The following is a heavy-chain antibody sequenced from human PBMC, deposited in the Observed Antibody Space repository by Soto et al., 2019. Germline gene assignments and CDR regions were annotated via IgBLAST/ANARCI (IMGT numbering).Heavy chain of an antibody. V-gene: IGHV5-10-1*01. CDR2: IDPSNSYT. J-gene: IGHJ4*02. Sequence: PGESLKISCKGSGYRFTSYWISWVRQMPGKGLEWMGRIDPSNSYTHYSPSFHGHVTISADNSISPSYLQWSNLRASDTAIYYCAFLDTSLDFDFCGLGTLVTVSS. CDR1: GYRFTSYW. CDR3: AFLDTSLDFDF. D-gene: IGHD3-3*02.